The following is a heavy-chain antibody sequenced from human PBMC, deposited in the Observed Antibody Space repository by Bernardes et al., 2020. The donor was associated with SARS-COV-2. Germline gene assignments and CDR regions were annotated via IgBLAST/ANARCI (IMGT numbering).Heavy chain of an antibody. CDR1: GASLSSYY. CDR3: ARETFLTGWPSIDY. CDR2: IYDSGST. V-gene: IGHV4-4*07. J-gene: IGHJ4*01. D-gene: IGHD6-19*01. Sequence: SETLSLTCIVSGASLSSYYWSWIRQPAGKGLEWIGRIYDSGSTEYNPSLKSRVTMSADTSMNQFSLTLDSVTAADTAVSYCARETFLTGWPSIDYWG.